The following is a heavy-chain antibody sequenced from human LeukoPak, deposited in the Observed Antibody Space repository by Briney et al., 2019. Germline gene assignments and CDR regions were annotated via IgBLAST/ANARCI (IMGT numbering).Heavy chain of an antibody. CDR3: ARGSGGQHEFDY. Sequence: GGSLRLSCAASGFTFSNYDMHWVRQTTGKGLEWVSGIGTAGDTYYTGSVKGRFTISRENAKNSLYLQMNSLGAGDTAVYYCARGSGGQHEFDYWGQGILVAVSS. V-gene: IGHV3-13*01. D-gene: IGHD1-26*01. CDR1: GFTFSNYD. J-gene: IGHJ4*02. CDR2: IGTAGDT.